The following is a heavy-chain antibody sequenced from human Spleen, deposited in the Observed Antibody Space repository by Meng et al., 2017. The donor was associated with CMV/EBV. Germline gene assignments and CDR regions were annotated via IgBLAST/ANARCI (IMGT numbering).Heavy chain of an antibody. CDR3: ASARGARDTPDYDTLTGDYYHYYGMDV. CDR1: GYTFTSYA. J-gene: IGHJ6*02. Sequence: SVKVSCKASGYTFTSYAISWVRQAPGQGLEWMGGIIPMFDIANYAQKFQGRVTITADTSTSTAYMELSSLRSEDTAMYYCASARGARDTPDYDTLTGDYYHYYGMDVWGQGTTVTVSS. V-gene: IGHV1-69*10. D-gene: IGHD3-9*01. CDR2: IIPMFDIA.